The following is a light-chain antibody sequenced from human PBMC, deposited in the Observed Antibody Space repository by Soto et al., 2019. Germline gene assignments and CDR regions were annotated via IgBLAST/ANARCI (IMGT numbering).Light chain of an antibody. CDR3: LQYNDWPFT. CDR2: GAF. CDR1: QSVSSK. J-gene: IGKJ2*01. Sequence: EIVMTQSPATLSVSPGEGATLSCKASQSVSSKLAWYQQKPGQAPRVLIYGAFTRATGIPARFSGSGSGTDFTLTISSRQSEDFAVYYCLQYNDWPFTFGHGTKLEIK. V-gene: IGKV3-15*01.